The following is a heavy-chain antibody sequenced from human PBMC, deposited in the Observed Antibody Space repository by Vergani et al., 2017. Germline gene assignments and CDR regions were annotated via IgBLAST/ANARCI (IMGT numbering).Heavy chain of an antibody. CDR1: GGTFSSYA. J-gene: IGHJ3*02. D-gene: IGHD4-17*01. Sequence: QVQLVQSGAEVKKPGSSVKVSCKASGGTFSSYAISWVRQAPGQGLEWMGGIIPIFGTANYAQKFQGRVTITADESTSTAYMELSSLRSEDTAVYYCARGTSMTTVTKDAFDIWGQGTMVTVSS. CDR3: ARGTSMTTVTKDAFDI. V-gene: IGHV1-69*12. CDR2: IIPIFGTA.